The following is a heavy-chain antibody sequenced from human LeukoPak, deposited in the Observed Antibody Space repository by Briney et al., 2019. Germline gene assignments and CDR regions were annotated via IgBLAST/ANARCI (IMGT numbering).Heavy chain of an antibody. Sequence: PWGSLRLSCAASGFTFSSYWMHWVRQAPGKGLVWVSRINSDGSSTRYADSVKGRLTISRDNAKNTVSLEMNSLRAEDTAVYYCARDNWNDGDAFDIWGQGTMVTVSS. CDR3: ARDNWNDGDAFDI. D-gene: IGHD1-20*01. V-gene: IGHV3-74*01. J-gene: IGHJ3*02. CDR2: INSDGSST. CDR1: GFTFSSYW.